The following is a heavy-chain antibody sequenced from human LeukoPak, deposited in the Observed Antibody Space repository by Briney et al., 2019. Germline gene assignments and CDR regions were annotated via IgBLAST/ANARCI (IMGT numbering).Heavy chain of an antibody. J-gene: IGHJ4*02. CDR2: TYYRSKWKN. D-gene: IGHD6-19*01. V-gene: IGHV6-1*01. CDR1: GDSVSSYSAA. CDR3: AREGGMAEAAFDY. Sequence: SQTLSLTCAISGDSVSSYSAAWNWIRQSPSRGLEWLGRTYYRSKWKNDYAVSVKSRLTVNPDTSKNQFSLRLDSVNAEDTGVYYCAREGGMAEAAFDYWGQGILVTVS.